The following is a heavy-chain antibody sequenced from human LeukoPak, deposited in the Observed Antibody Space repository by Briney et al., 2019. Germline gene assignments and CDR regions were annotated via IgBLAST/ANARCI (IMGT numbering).Heavy chain of an antibody. CDR1: RGAITSGGYS. CDR2: ISDRGPA. CDR3: AGGYSYGPARYFDY. J-gene: IGHJ4*02. V-gene: IGHV4-30-2*01. Sequence: SQTLSLTCTVSRGAITSGGYSWNWIRQPPGKGLEWIGYISDRGPAYYNPSLKSRVTMSVDTSKNQFSLKLSSVTAADTAVYYCAGGYSYGPARYFDYWGQGTLVTVSS. D-gene: IGHD5-18*01.